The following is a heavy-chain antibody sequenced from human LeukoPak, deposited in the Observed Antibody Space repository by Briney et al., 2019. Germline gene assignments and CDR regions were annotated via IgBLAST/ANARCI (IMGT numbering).Heavy chain of an antibody. CDR1: GGSISSYY. D-gene: IGHD4-11*01. Sequence: SETLSLTCTVSGGSISSYYWSWIRQPPGKGLEWIGYIYTSGSTNYNPSLKSRVTISVDTSKNQFSLKLRSVTAADTAVYYCAKGKGMVYNNYCFDRWGQGSLVTVSS. J-gene: IGHJ4*02. V-gene: IGHV4-4*09. CDR3: AKGKGMVYNNYCFDR. CDR2: IYTSGST.